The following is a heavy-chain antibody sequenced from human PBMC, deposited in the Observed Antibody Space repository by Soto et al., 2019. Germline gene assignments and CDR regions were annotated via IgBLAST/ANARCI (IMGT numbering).Heavy chain of an antibody. Sequence: GGSLRLSCSASGFNFAAYTMSWVRLTPGKGLEWVGFIRRIAYGGTTDYAASVKGRFTISRDDSRKIVYLQMSRLKIEDTAVYYCSRSLAIDFDSWGQGTLVTVSS. CDR3: SRSLAIDFDS. CDR1: GFNFAAYT. V-gene: IGHV3-49*04. J-gene: IGHJ4*02. CDR2: IRRIAYGGTT.